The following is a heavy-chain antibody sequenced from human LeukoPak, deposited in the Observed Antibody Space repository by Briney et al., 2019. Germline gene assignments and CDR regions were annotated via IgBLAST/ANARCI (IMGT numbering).Heavy chain of an antibody. V-gene: IGHV1-69*13. Sequence: GASVKVSCKASGGTFSSYAISWVRQAPGQGLEWMGGIIPIFGTANYAQKFQGRVTITADESTSTAYMELSSLRSEDTAVYYCARDRGSYTRKWFDPWGQGTLVTVSS. D-gene: IGHD1-26*01. CDR3: ARDRGSYTRKWFDP. CDR2: IIPIFGTA. J-gene: IGHJ5*02. CDR1: GGTFSSYA.